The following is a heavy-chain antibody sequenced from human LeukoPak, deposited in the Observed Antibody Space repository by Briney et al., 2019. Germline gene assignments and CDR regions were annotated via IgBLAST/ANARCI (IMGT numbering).Heavy chain of an antibody. D-gene: IGHD6-13*01. J-gene: IGHJ4*02. CDR1: GYTLTELS. V-gene: IGHV1-24*01. CDR3: ARWDSSRGFDY. Sequence: ASVKVSCNVSGYTLTELSIHWVRQAPGKGLEWMGGFDPEDGETFCAQRFQGRVTMTEDTSTDTAYMELSSLRSEDTALYYCARWDSSRGFDYWGQGTLVTVSS. CDR2: FDPEDGET.